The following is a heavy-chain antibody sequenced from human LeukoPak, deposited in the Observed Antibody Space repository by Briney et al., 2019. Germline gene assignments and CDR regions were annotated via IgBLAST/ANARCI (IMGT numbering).Heavy chain of an antibody. V-gene: IGHV3-74*01. CDR3: ARGTDDIDI. CDR2: INSDGSTT. D-gene: IGHD3-9*01. J-gene: IGHJ3*02. CDR1: GFTFSSYW. Sequence: GGSLRLSCAASGFTFSSYWMHWVRQAPGKGLVWVSRINSDGSTTSYANSVKGRFSISRFNAKETLYLQMNSLRVEDTAVYYCARGTDDIDIWGQGTLVTVSS.